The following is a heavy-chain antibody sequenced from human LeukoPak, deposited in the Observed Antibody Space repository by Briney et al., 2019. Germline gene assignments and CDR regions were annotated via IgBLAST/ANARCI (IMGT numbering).Heavy chain of an antibody. Sequence: GASVKVSCKASGYTFTGYYMHWVRQAPGQGLEWMGWINPNSGGTNYAQKFQGRVTMTRDTSISTAYMELSRLRSDDTAVYYCARIRQGYSGYEVDYWGQGTLVTVSS. D-gene: IGHD5-12*01. V-gene: IGHV1-2*02. CDR1: GYTFTGYY. J-gene: IGHJ4*02. CDR3: ARIRQGYSGYEVDY. CDR2: INPNSGGT.